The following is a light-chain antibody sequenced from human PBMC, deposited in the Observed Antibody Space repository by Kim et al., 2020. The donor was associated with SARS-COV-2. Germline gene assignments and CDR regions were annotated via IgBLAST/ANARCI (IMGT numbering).Light chain of an antibody. V-gene: IGKV1-5*01. J-gene: IGKJ4*01. Sequence: TPSASVGDRFTITCRASHNITRWLAWYQQKPGKVPKLLIYDASTLESGVPSRFSGGGSGTEFTLTISSLQPDDFATYYCQQDNAHFGGGTKVDIK. CDR2: DAS. CDR3: QQDNAH. CDR1: HNITRW.